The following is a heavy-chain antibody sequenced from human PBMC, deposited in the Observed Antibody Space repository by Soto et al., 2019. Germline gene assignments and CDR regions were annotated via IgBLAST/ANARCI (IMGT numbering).Heavy chain of an antibody. V-gene: IGHV3-23*01. CDR2: LSGNSGTT. J-gene: IGHJ4*02. CDR1: GFTFSSYA. CDR3: AKGSKFTIFPVIDF. D-gene: IGHD3-3*01. Sequence: EVQLLESGGGLVQPGGSLRLSCAASGFTFSSYAMTWVRQAPGKGLEWVSALSGNSGTTYSADSVKGRFTISRDNSRNTLYMQMSSLRAEDTALYYCAKGSKFTIFPVIDFWGQGTLVTVSS.